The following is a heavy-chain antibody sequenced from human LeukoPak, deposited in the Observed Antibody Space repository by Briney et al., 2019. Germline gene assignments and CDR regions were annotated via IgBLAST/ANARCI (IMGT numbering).Heavy chain of an antibody. Sequence: GGSLRLSCAASGFTFSTYAMNWVRQAPGKGLEWVSTISGSGDNTYYADSVKDRFTISRDNSKNTLYLQMNSLRAEDAAVYYCAKFGNIYFDYWGQGTLVTVSS. CDR3: AKFGNIYFDY. V-gene: IGHV3-23*01. CDR2: ISGSGDNT. J-gene: IGHJ4*02. D-gene: IGHD2/OR15-2a*01. CDR1: GFTFSTYA.